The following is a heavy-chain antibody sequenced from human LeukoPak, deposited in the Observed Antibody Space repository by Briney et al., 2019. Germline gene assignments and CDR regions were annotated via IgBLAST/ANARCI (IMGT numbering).Heavy chain of an antibody. D-gene: IGHD6-19*01. Sequence: GKSLKISCQTSGYSFTNYWIGWVRQMPGKGLEWMGVIYPGDSDSRYSPSFQGQVTISADKSVSTAYLQWSSLRASDTAIYYCARASTDNAGWHRGSFDYWGQGTLVTVSS. V-gene: IGHV5-51*01. CDR2: IYPGDSDS. CDR3: ARASTDNAGWHRGSFDY. J-gene: IGHJ4*02. CDR1: GYSFTNYW.